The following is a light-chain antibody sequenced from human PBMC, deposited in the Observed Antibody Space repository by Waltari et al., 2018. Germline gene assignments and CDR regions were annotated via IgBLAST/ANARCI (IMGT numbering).Light chain of an antibody. J-gene: IGLJ3*02. V-gene: IGLV3-19*01. CDR1: SLNSYY. CDR2: GKN. Sequence: SSELTQDPAVSVALGQTVRITCQGDSLNSYYASWYQQRAGQAPLLVIYGKNKRPSGLPDRFSGSSLGDTSSLTITAARAEDEADYYCSSRDIRGIQLLFGGGTKLTVL. CDR3: SSRDIRGIQLL.